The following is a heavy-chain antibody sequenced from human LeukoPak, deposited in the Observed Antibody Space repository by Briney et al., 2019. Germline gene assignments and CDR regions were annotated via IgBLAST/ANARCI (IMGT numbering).Heavy chain of an antibody. CDR2: IFPSGST. CDR1: GDSISSYY. V-gene: IGHV4-4*07. J-gene: IGHJ4*02. CDR3: ARGISGNYQEFDH. D-gene: IGHD1-26*01. Sequence: NPSETLFLTCTVSGDSISSYYWSWIRQPAGKGLEWIGRIFPSGSTNYNPSLKSRVTMSVDTSKNQFSLKLSSATAADTAVYYCARGISGNYQEFDHWGQGTLVTVSS.